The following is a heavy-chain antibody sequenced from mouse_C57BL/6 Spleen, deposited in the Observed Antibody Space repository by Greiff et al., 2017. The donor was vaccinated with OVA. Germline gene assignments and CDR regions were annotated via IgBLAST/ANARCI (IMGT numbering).Heavy chain of an antibody. Sequence: QVQLQQPGAELVKPGASVKLSCKASGYTFTSYWMHWVKQRPGRGLEWIGRIDPNSGGTKYNEKFKSKATLTVDKPSSTAYMPLSSLTSEDAAVYYCALLRGYAMDYWGQGTSVTVSS. V-gene: IGHV1-72*01. CDR1: GYTFTSYW. D-gene: IGHD1-1*01. J-gene: IGHJ4*01. CDR2: IDPNSGGT. CDR3: ALLRGYAMDY.